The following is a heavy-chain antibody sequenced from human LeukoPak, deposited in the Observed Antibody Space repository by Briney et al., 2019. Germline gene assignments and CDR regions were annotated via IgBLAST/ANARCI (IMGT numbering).Heavy chain of an antibody. D-gene: IGHD5-18*01. V-gene: IGHV3-48*03. CDR3: AREFQEYSYGAAGY. J-gene: IGHJ4*02. CDR1: GFTFSSYE. Sequence: PGGSLRLSCAASGFTFSSYEMNWVRQAPGKGLEWVSYISSSGSTIYYADSVKGRFTISRDNAKNSLYLQMNSLRAEDTAAYYCAREFQEYSYGAAGYWGQGTLVTVSS. CDR2: ISSSGSTI.